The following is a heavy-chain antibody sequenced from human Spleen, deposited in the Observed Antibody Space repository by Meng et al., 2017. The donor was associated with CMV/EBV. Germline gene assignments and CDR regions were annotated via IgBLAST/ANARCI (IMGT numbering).Heavy chain of an antibody. CDR3: ARGVVVPAANLWFDP. V-gene: IGHV1-2*02. CDR1: GYTFTGYY. D-gene: IGHD2-2*01. J-gene: IGHJ5*02. Sequence: SGYTFTGYYIHWVRQAPGQGLEWMGWINPNSGDTNFSQKFQGRVTMTRDTSISTAYMELRGLRSDDTAVYYCARGVVVPAANLWFDPWGQGTLVTVSS. CDR2: INPNSGDT.